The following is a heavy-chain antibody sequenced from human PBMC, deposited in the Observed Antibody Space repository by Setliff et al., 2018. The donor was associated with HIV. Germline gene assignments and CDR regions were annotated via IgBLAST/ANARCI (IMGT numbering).Heavy chain of an antibody. CDR3: ARVGDYNFWSGYKYNYYYGMDV. V-gene: IGHV3-53*01. CDR2: IYSGGST. Sequence: GGSLRLSCAASGFTVSSNYMSWVHQAPGKGLEWVSVIYSGGSTYYADSVKGRFTISRDNSKNTLYLQMNSLRAEDTAVYYCARVGDYNFWSGYKYNYYYGMDVWGQGTTVTVSS. CDR1: GFTVSSNY. D-gene: IGHD3-3*01. J-gene: IGHJ6*02.